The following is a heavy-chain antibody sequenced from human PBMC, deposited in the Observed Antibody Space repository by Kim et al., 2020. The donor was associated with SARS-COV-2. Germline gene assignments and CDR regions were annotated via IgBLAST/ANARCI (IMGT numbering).Heavy chain of an antibody. D-gene: IGHD6-19*01. CDR1: GFTFGDYA. V-gene: IGHV3-9*01. J-gene: IGHJ4*02. CDR2: IKRNSSYI. Sequence: GGSLRLSCAASGFTFGDYAMHWVRQAPGKGLEWVSGIKRNSSYIAYADSVKGRFTISRDDAKNSLSLQMNSLRADDTALYYCVTTYVAGTDYWGQGSLVTVSS. CDR3: VTTYVAGTDY.